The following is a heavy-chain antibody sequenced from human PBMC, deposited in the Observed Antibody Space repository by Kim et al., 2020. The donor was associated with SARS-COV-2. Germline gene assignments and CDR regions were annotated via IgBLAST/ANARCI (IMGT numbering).Heavy chain of an antibody. Sequence: SETLSLTCAVFGDSISSGAYYWNWIRQSAGKGLEWIGRISGSGSTNYNSSLKSRVTISRDTSKNQFSLNLNTVTAADTAIYYCARQVVVAGAHNWFDSWGQGIQVIVSS. D-gene: IGHD2-15*01. CDR2: ISGSGST. J-gene: IGHJ5*01. V-gene: IGHV4-61*02. CDR1: GDSISSGAYY. CDR3: ARQVVVAGAHNWFDS.